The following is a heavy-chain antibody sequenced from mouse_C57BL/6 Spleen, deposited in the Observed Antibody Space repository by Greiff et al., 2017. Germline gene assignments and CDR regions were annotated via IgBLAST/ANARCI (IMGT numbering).Heavy chain of an antibody. Sequence: QVQLKESGPELVKPGASVKISCKASGYAFSSSWMNWVKQRPGKGLEWIGRIYPGDGDTNYNGKFKGKATLTADKSSSTAYMQLSSLTSEDSAVYFCARGNYYGSRWYFDVWGTGTTVTVSS. V-gene: IGHV1-82*01. J-gene: IGHJ1*03. D-gene: IGHD1-1*01. CDR3: ARGNYYGSRWYFDV. CDR1: GYAFSSSW. CDR2: IYPGDGDT.